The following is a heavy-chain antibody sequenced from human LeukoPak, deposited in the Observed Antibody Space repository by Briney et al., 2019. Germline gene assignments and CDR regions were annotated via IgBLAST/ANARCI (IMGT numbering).Heavy chain of an antibody. CDR1: GFSFSNYW. CDR2: IKPDGTET. Sequence: GGSLRLSCAASGFSFSNYWMTWVRQAPGKGVEWVANIKPDGTETFYVDSVKGRFTISRDNAKNSLYLQMNSLRADDTAVFYCARDDGLRTVDYWGQGTLVTVSS. D-gene: IGHD4-17*01. V-gene: IGHV3-7*01. J-gene: IGHJ4*02. CDR3: ARDDGLRTVDY.